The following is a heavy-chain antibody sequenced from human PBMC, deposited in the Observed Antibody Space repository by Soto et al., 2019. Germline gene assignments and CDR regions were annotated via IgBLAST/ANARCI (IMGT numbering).Heavy chain of an antibody. CDR1: GYTFTSYG. Sequence: QVQLVQSGAEVKKPGASVKVSCKASGYTFTSYGISWVRQAPGQGLEWMGWISAYNGNTNYAQKLQGRVTMTTDTSTSTAYMELRSLRSDDTAVYYCARDLRRYYDSSGYYLFDHWGQGTLVTVSS. J-gene: IGHJ4*02. CDR2: ISAYNGNT. D-gene: IGHD3-22*01. V-gene: IGHV1-18*01. CDR3: ARDLRRYYDSSGYYLFDH.